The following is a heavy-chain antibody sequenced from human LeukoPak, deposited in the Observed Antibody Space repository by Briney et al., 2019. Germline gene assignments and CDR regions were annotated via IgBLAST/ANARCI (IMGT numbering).Heavy chain of an antibody. J-gene: IGHJ4*02. D-gene: IGHD5-24*01. Sequence: GGSLRLSCAASGFTFSSYAMSWVRRAPGKGLEWVSAISGSGGSTYYADSVKGRFTISRDNSKNTLYLQMNSLRAEDTAVYYCAKDQRDGYNRGPFDYWGQGTLVTVSS. V-gene: IGHV3-23*01. CDR2: ISGSGGST. CDR3: AKDQRDGYNRGPFDY. CDR1: GFTFSSYA.